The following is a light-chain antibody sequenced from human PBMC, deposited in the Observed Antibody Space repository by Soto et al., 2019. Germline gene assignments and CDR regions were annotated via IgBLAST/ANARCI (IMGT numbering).Light chain of an antibody. V-gene: IGKV3-20*01. CDR2: GAS. CDR3: QQYGSSTPGIT. CDR1: QSVSSSY. Sequence: EIVLTQSPGTLSLSPGERATLSCRASQSVSSSYLAWYQQKPGQAPRLLIYGASSRATGIPDMFSGSGSGTEFTLTISRLEPEDCAVYYCQQYGSSTPGITFGGGTKVEIK. J-gene: IGKJ4*01.